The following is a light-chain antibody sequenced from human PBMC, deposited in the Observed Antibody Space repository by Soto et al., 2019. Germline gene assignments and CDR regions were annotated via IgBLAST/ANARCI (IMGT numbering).Light chain of an antibody. Sequence: QSALTQPRSVSGSPGQSVTISCTGSGSDVGGYDYVSWYQQHPGKAPKLMIYDVTQRPAGVPNRFSGSKSGNTASLTISGLQAEDEADYYCCSCGRNYIVLFGGGTKLTVL. CDR2: DVT. J-gene: IGLJ2*01. CDR1: GSDVGGYDY. CDR3: CSCGRNYIVL. V-gene: IGLV2-11*01.